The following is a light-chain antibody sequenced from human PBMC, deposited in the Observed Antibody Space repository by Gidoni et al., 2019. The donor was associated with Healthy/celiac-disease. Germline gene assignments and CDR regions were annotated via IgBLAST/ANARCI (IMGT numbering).Light chain of an antibody. CDR3: CSYAGSSTLEV. CDR2: EGS. J-gene: IGLJ2*01. Sequence: QSALTPPASVSGSPGQSITISCTGTSSDVGSYNLVSWYQQHPGKAPKLMIYEGSKRPSGVSNRFSGSKSGNTASLTISGLQAEDEADYYCCSYAGSSTLEVFGGGTKLTVL. V-gene: IGLV2-23*01. CDR1: SSDVGSYNL.